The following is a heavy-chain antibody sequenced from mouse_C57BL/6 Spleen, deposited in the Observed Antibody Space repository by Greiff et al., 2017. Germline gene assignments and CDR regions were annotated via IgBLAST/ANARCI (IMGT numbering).Heavy chain of an antibody. Sequence: EVKLVESEGGLVQPGSSMKLSCTASGFTFSDYYMAWVRQVPEKGLEWVANINYDGSSTYYLDSLKSRFIISRDNAKNILYLQMSSLKSEDTATYYCARGGDGYDGFAYWGQGTLVTVSA. D-gene: IGHD2-2*01. CDR3: ARGGDGYDGFAY. CDR2: INYDGSST. V-gene: IGHV5-16*01. CDR1: GFTFSDYY. J-gene: IGHJ3*01.